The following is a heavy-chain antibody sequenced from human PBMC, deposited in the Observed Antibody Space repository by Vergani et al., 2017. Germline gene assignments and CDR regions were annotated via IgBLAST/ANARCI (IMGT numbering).Heavy chain of an antibody. CDR1: GGSFSGYY. J-gene: IGHJ6*03. D-gene: IGHD6-6*01. V-gene: IGHV4-34*01. CDR3: AREPRRGIAARLPYYYYMDV. CDR2: INHSGST. Sequence: QVQLQQWGAGLLKPSETLSLTCAVYGGSFSGYYWSWIRQPPGKGLEWIGEINHSGSTNYNPSLKSRVTISVDTSKNQFSLKLSSVTAADTAVYYCAREPRRGIAARLPYYYYMDVWGKGP.